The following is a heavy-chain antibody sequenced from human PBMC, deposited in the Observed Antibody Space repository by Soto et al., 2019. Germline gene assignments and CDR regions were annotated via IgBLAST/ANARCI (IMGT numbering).Heavy chain of an antibody. Sequence: GGSLRLSCTASGFTFGDYAMSWFRQAPGKGLERVGFIRSKAYGGTTEYAASVKGRFTISRDDSKSIAYLQMNSLKTEDTAVYYCTTTVTTFDWFDPWGQGTLVTVSS. J-gene: IGHJ5*02. CDR2: IRSKAYGGTT. D-gene: IGHD4-17*01. CDR1: GFTFGDYA. V-gene: IGHV3-49*03. CDR3: TTTVTTFDWFDP.